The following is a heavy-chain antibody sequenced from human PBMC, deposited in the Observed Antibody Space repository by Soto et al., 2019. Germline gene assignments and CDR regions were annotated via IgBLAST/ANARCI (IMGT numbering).Heavy chain of an antibody. CDR2: IYHSGST. Sequence: QVQLQESGPGLVKPSGTLSLTCAVSGGSISSSNWWSWVRQPPGKGLEWIGEIYHSGSTNYNPSLTIRVTISVDKSKNQFSLKLSSVTAADTAVYYCARGSGPPGTTSDYWGQGTLVTVSS. J-gene: IGHJ4*02. CDR1: GGSISSSNW. V-gene: IGHV4-4*02. D-gene: IGHD4-17*01. CDR3: ARGSGPPGTTSDY.